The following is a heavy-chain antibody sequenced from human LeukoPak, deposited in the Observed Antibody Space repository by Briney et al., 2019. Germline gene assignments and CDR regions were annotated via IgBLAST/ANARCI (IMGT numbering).Heavy chain of an antibody. J-gene: IGHJ4*02. CDR2: ISGSGGST. CDR3: AKDRSGYDPKWVDY. V-gene: IGHV3-23*01. D-gene: IGHD5-12*01. Sequence: GGALRLSCAAPGFTLSSYAMSWVRPAPGEGVGGGSAISGSGGSTYYADSVKGRFTISRDNSKNTLYLQMNSLRAEDTAVYYCAKDRSGYDPKWVDYWGQGTLVTVSS. CDR1: GFTLSSYA.